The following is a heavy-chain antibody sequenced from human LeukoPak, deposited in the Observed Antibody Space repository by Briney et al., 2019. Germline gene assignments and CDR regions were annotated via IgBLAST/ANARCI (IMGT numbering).Heavy chain of an antibody. J-gene: IGHJ4*02. CDR1: GYTFTSNA. D-gene: IGHD2-21*02. V-gene: IGHV1-3*04. Sequence: GASVKVSCKASGYTFTSNAMHWVRQAPGQRLECMGWINTGNGNTKYSQKFQGRVTITRDTSASTAYMDLSSLRSEDTAVYYCARNTETAIPLPYYFDYWGQGTLVTVSS. CDR3: ARNTETAIPLPYYFDY. CDR2: INTGNGNT.